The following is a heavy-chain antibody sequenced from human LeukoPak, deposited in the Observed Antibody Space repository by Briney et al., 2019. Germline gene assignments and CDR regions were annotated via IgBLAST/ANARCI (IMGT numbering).Heavy chain of an antibody. D-gene: IGHD5-12*01. J-gene: IGHJ4*02. CDR1: GFTVSHNY. CDR2: IYSGGST. Sequence: GGSLRLSCAASGFTVSHNYMSWVRQAPGRGLEWVSVIYSGGSTNYADSVKGRFTISRDNSKNTLYLQMNSLRAEDTAVYYCARDLSGPLDYWGQGTLVTVSS. V-gene: IGHV3-66*01. CDR3: ARDLSGPLDY.